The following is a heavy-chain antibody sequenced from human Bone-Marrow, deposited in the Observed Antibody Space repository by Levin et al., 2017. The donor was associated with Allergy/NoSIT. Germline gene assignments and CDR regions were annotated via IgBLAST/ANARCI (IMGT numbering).Heavy chain of an antibody. CDR3: TGGPSGVRG. J-gene: IGHJ4*02. V-gene: IGHV3-53*01. CDR2: IYSVGTT. Sequence: HPGESLKISCAVSGFTVSNHYMSWVRQAPGAGLEWVSLIYSVGTTYYADSVKGRFTISRDNSRNTLYLQMNSLRAEDTAVYYCTGGPSGVRGWGQGTLVTVSS. CDR1: GFTVSNHY. D-gene: IGHD3-16*01.